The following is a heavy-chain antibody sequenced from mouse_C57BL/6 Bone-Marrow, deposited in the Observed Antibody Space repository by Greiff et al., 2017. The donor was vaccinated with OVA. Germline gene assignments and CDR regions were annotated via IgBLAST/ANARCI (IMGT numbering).Heavy chain of an antibody. Sequence: QVQLQQPGAELVKPGASVKLSCKASGYTFTSYWMQWVKQRPGQGLEWIGEIDPSDSYTNYNQKFKGKATLTVDTSSSTAYMQHSSLTSEDSAVYYCARWENGYFDYWGQGTTLTVSS. J-gene: IGHJ2*01. CDR1: GYTFTSYW. CDR2: IDPSDSYT. V-gene: IGHV1-50*01. D-gene: IGHD4-1*01. CDR3: ARWENGYFDY.